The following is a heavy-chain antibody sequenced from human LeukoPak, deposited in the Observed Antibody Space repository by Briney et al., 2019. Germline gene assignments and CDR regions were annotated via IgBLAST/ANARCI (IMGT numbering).Heavy chain of an antibody. D-gene: IGHD3-10*01. J-gene: IGHJ5*02. CDR1: GGSISSGSYY. CDR3: ARGVTMVRGVIDWFDP. CDR2: IYTSGST. V-gene: IGHV4-61*02. Sequence: PSETLSLTCTVSGGSISSGSYYWSWIRQPAGKGLEWIGRIYTSGSTNYNPSLKSRVTIPVDTSKNQSSLKLSSVTAGDTAVYYCARGVTMVRGVIDWFDPWGQGTLVTVSS.